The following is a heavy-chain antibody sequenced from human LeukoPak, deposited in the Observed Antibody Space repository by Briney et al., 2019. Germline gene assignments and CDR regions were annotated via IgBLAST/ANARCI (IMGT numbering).Heavy chain of an antibody. CDR1: GYTFTSYD. CDR3: ARTGEPYYDILTGYYMPYYYYYMDV. Sequence: ASVKVSCKASGYTFTSYDINWVRQATGQGLEWMGWMNPNSGNTGYAQKFQGRVTMTRNTSISTAYMELSSLRSEDTTVYYCARTGEPYYDILTGYYMPYYYYYMDVWGKGTTVTISS. J-gene: IGHJ6*03. D-gene: IGHD3-9*01. V-gene: IGHV1-8*01. CDR2: MNPNSGNT.